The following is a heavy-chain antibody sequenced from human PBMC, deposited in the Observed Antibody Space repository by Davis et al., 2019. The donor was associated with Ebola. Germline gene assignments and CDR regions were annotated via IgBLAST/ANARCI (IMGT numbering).Heavy chain of an antibody. Sequence: GESLKISCAASGFTFSSYWMHWVRQAPGKGLVWVSRINSDGSSTSYADSVKGRFTISRDNSKNTLYLQMNSLRAEDTAVYYCAKGGDFWSGYPYWGQGTLVTVSS. CDR3: AKGGDFWSGYPY. V-gene: IGHV3-74*01. J-gene: IGHJ4*02. CDR2: INSDGSST. CDR1: GFTFSSYW. D-gene: IGHD3-3*01.